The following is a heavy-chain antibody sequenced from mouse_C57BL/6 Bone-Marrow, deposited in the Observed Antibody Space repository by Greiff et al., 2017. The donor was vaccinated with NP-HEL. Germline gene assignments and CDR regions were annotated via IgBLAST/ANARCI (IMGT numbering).Heavy chain of an antibody. CDR1: GYTFTSYW. D-gene: IGHD2-1*01. V-gene: IGHV1-64*01. CDR3: ARRVYYGILYAMDY. J-gene: IGHJ4*01. CDR2: IHPNSGST. Sequence: QVQLQQPGAELVKPGASVKLSCKASGYTFTSYWMHCVKQRPGQGLEWIGMIHPNSGSTNYNEKFKSKATLTVDKSSSTAYMQLSSLTSEDSAVYYCARRVYYGILYAMDYWGQGTSVTVSS.